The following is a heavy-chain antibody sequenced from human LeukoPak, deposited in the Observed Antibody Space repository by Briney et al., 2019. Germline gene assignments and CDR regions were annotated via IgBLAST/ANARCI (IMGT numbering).Heavy chain of an antibody. Sequence: SQTLSLTCTVSGGSISSGGYYWSWIRQHPGKGLEWIGYIYYSGSTYYNPSLKSRVTISVDRSKNQFSLKLSSVTAADTAVYYCARLRVGAYYFDYWGQGTLVTVSS. V-gene: IGHV4-31*03. CDR1: GGSISSGGYY. CDR3: ARLRVGAYYFDY. J-gene: IGHJ4*02. CDR2: IYYSGST. D-gene: IGHD1-26*01.